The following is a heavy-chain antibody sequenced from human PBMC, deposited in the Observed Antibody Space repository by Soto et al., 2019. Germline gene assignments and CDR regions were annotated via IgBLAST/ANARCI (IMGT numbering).Heavy chain of an antibody. V-gene: IGHV4-34*01. CDR1: GGSFSTYY. CDR2: INHNGNN. Sequence: SETLSLTCVVSGGSFSTYYYSWIRQSPGKGLEWIGEINHNGNNNYSPSLKSRVTMSLDTSKNQFSLKLTSVTAADTAVYYCARGGSNDWQVAFDIWGQGTMVNVS. J-gene: IGHJ3*02. CDR3: ARGGSNDWQVAFDI. D-gene: IGHD3-9*01.